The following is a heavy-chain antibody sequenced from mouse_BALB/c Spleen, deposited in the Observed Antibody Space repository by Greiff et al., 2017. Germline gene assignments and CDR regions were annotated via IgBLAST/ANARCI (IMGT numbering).Heavy chain of an antibody. CDR2: INPGSGGT. J-gene: IGHJ2*01. V-gene: IGHV1-54*01. CDR1: GYAFTNYL. Sequence: QVQLQQSGAELVRPGTSVKVSCKASGYAFTNYLIEWVKQRPGQGLEWIGVINPGSGGTNYNEKFKGKATLTADKSSSTAYMQLSSLTSDDSAVYFCARYNYGNFFFDYWGQGTTLTVSS. D-gene: IGHD2-1*01. CDR3: ARYNYGNFFFDY.